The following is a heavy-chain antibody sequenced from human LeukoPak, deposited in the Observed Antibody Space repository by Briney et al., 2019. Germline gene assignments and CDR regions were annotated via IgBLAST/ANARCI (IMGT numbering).Heavy chain of an antibody. CDR1: GVSITGGGYY. V-gene: IGHV4-31*03. CDR2: FSYSGST. Sequence: PSETLSLTCTVSGVSITGGGYYWTWLRQLPGRGLEWIGYFSYSGSTYYNPSLKSRVTISVDTSKNQFSLKLTSVTAADTAVYYCARDHRCSGGTCYQPFDYWGQGTLVTVSS. D-gene: IGHD2-15*01. CDR3: ARDHRCSGGTCYQPFDY. J-gene: IGHJ4*02.